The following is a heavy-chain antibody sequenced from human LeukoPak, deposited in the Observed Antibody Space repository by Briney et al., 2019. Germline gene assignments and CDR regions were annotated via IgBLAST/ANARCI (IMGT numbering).Heavy chain of an antibody. V-gene: IGHV3-74*01. CDR1: GFTFSSHW. CDR2: INNDGSDT. Sequence: GGSLRLSCAASGFTFSSHWMHWVRQAPGKGLVWVSRINNDGSDTTYADSVKGRFTISRDNAKNMLYLQMNSLRAEDTALYHCARGGGIAAAEAGMDVWGQGTTVTVSS. CDR3: ARGGGIAAAEAGMDV. D-gene: IGHD6-13*01. J-gene: IGHJ6*02.